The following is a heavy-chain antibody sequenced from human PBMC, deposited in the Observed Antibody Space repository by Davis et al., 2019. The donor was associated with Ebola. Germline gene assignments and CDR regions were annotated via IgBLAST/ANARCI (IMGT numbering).Heavy chain of an antibody. CDR3: ARDLGIAVARAQRKGYYGMDV. Sequence: GGSLRLSCAAPGFTFSSYGMHWVRQAPGKGLEWVPVIWYDGSNKYYADSVKGRFTISRDNSKNTLYLQMNSLRAEDTAVYYCARDLGIAVARAQRKGYYGMDVWGQGTTVTVSS. V-gene: IGHV3-33*01. D-gene: IGHD6-19*01. J-gene: IGHJ6*02. CDR2: IWYDGSNK. CDR1: GFTFSSYG.